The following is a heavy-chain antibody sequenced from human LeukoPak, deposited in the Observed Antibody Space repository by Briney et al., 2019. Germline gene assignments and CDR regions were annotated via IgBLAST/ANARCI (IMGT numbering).Heavy chain of an antibody. CDR2: IYYSGST. CDR1: GGSISSYY. V-gene: IGHV4-59*08. Sequence: SETLSLTCTVSGGSISSYYWSWIRQPPGKGLEWIGYIYYSGSTNYNPSLKSRVTISVDTSKNQFSLKLSSVTAADTAVYYCASLLARSTGLDWGYYFDYWGQGTLVTVSS. D-gene: IGHD2-2*01. CDR3: ASLLARSTGLDWGYYFDY. J-gene: IGHJ4*02.